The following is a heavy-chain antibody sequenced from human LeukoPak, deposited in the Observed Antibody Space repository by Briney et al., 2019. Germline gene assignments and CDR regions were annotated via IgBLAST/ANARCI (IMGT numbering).Heavy chain of an antibody. V-gene: IGHV1-24*01. CDR3: TTDPDIEVVLDVDP. Sequence: ASVKVSCKVSGYTLTELSMHWVRQAPGKGLEWVGSFDPENGETKYAEKFQGRVTMTADTSTDTAYMELSSLRFEDTAVYYCTTDPDIEVVLDVDPWGQGTQVTVSS. CDR1: GYTLTELS. J-gene: IGHJ5*02. D-gene: IGHD2-15*01. CDR2: FDPENGET.